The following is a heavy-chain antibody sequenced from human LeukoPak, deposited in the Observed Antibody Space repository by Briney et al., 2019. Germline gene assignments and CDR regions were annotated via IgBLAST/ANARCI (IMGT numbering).Heavy chain of an antibody. J-gene: IGHJ4*02. Sequence: GESLKISCKGSGYSFTSYWIGWVRQMPGKGLEWMGIIYPGDSDTRYSPSFQGQVTILADKSISTAYLQWSSLKASDTAMYYCASPSSSSWYPLGYWGQGTLVTVSS. D-gene: IGHD6-13*01. CDR2: IYPGDSDT. CDR3: ASPSSSSWYPLGY. V-gene: IGHV5-51*01. CDR1: GYSFTSYW.